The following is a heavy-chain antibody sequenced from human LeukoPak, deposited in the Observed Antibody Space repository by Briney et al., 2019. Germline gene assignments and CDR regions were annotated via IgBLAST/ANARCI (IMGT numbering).Heavy chain of an antibody. Sequence: GGSLRLSCAASGFTFSDYYMSWIRQAPGKGLEWVSYISSSGSTIYYADSVKGRFTISRDNAKNSLYLQMNSLRAEDTAVYYCARVTRDSSSWYLKGAFDIWGQGTMVTVSP. CDR3: ARVTRDSSSWYLKGAFDI. J-gene: IGHJ3*02. CDR1: GFTFSDYY. V-gene: IGHV3-11*01. D-gene: IGHD6-13*01. CDR2: ISSSGSTI.